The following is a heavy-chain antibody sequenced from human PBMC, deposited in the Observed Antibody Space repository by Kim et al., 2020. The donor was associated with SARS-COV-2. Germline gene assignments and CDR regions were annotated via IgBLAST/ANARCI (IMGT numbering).Heavy chain of an antibody. Sequence: GGSLRLSCAASGFTFSSYAMSWVRQAPGKGLEWVSAISGSGGSTYYADSVKGRFTISRDNSKNTLYLQMNSLRAEDTAVYYCAKDTVDYDILTGYYWGYYFDYWGQGTLVTVSS. J-gene: IGHJ4*02. V-gene: IGHV3-23*01. CDR1: GFTFSSYA. CDR3: AKDTVDYDILTGYYWGYYFDY. CDR2: ISGSGGST. D-gene: IGHD3-9*01.